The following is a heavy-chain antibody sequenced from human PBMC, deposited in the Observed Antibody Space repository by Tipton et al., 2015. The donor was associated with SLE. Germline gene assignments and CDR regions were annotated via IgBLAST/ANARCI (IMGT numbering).Heavy chain of an antibody. Sequence: TLSLTCTVSGGSISTYYWSWIRQPPGRGLEWIGYIYYSGSTDYNPSLKSRVTISVDTSKNQFSLNLSSVTAADTAMYYCARHHSSGWYWFDPWGQGTLVTVSS. CDR3: ARHHSSGWYWFDP. D-gene: IGHD6-19*01. V-gene: IGHV4-59*08. CDR1: GGSISTYY. CDR2: IYYSGST. J-gene: IGHJ5*02.